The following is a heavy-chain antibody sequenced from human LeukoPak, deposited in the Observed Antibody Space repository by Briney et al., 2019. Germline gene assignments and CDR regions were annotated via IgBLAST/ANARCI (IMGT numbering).Heavy chain of an antibody. CDR3: ARGSGLTSGWFGEHYDY. Sequence: SETLSLTCAVYGGSFSGYYWSWIRQPPGKGLEWIGEINHSGSTNYNPSLKSRVTISVDTSKNQFSLRLSSVTAADTAVYYCARGSGLTSGWFGEHYDYWGQGTLVTVSS. CDR2: INHSGST. CDR1: GGSFSGYY. J-gene: IGHJ4*02. V-gene: IGHV4-34*01. D-gene: IGHD3-10*01.